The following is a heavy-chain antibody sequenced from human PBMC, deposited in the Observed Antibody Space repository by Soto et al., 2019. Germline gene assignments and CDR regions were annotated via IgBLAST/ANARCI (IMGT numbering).Heavy chain of an antibody. CDR1: GFTFSSYA. J-gene: IGHJ6*02. D-gene: IGHD6-6*01. Sequence: PGGSLRLSCAASGFTFSSYAMNWVRQAPGKGLEWVSAVSGSGGSTYYADSVKGRFTISRDNSKNTLYLQMNSLRAEDTAVYYCAKDLDSSSPYYYYGMDVWGQGTMVTVSS. CDR2: VSGSGGST. V-gene: IGHV3-23*01. CDR3: AKDLDSSSPYYYYGMDV.